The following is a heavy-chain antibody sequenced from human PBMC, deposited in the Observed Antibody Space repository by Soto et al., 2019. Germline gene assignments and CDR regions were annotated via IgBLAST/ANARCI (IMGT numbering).Heavy chain of an antibody. J-gene: IGHJ4*02. Sequence: QVQLVESGGGLVKPGGSLRLSCAASGFTFSDYYMNWIRQAPGKGLEWVSYITSSGDSIYYADSIKGRFTVSRDNAKNSLFLQMNSLREEDTAVYYCARLPKGSTVTSWGQGTLVTVSS. D-gene: IGHD4-17*01. CDR2: ITSSGDSI. CDR3: ARLPKGSTVTS. CDR1: GFTFSDYY. V-gene: IGHV3-11*04.